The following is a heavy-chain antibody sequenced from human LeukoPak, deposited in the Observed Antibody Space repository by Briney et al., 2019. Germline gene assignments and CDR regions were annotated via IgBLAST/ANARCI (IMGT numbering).Heavy chain of an antibody. CDR3: TRVEETATTAAIIRKYSYYYYYMDV. V-gene: IGHV3-30*04. CDR1: GFSFSNYA. Sequence: GGSLRLSCAASGFSFSNYAMHWVRQAPGKGLEWVAFISYDGSNKYYADSVKGRFTISRDNSKYTLDLQMNSLRAEDTAVYYCTRVEETATTAAIIRKYSYYYYYMDVWGKGNTVTVSS. D-gene: IGHD4-11*01. J-gene: IGHJ6*03. CDR2: ISYDGSNK.